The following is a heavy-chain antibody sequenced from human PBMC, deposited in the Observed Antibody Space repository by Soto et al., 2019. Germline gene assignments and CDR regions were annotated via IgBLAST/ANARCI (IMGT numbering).Heavy chain of an antibody. CDR1: GYTFTSYD. CDR3: ARGRLGEEDAFDI. CDR2: MNPNSGNT. J-gene: IGHJ3*02. D-gene: IGHD3-16*01. V-gene: IGHV1-8*01. Sequence: ASCKVSCKASGYTFTSYDINWVRQATGQGLEWMGWMNPNSGNTGYAQKFQGRVTMTRNTSISTAYMELSSLRSEDTAMYYCARGRLGEEDAFDIWGQGTMVTVSS.